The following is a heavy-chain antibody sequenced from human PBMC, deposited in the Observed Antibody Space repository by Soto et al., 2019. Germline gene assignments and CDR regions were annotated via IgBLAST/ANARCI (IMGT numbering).Heavy chain of an antibody. Sequence: QVQLVQSGAAVKKPGASLKASCKASGYPFTSYGITWVRKAPGQGLEWLGWISAYNGNTNYAQKLQGRVTMTTDTSTSTAYMELRSLRSDDTAVYYCARDGYRSRDIVVVVAATPVWFDPWGQGTLVTVSS. D-gene: IGHD2-15*01. CDR1: GYPFTSYG. CDR3: ARDGYRSRDIVVVVAATPVWFDP. V-gene: IGHV1-18*01. CDR2: ISAYNGNT. J-gene: IGHJ5*02.